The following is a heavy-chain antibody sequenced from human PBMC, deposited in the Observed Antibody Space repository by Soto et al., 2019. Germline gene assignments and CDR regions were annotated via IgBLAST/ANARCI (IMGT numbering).Heavy chain of an antibody. V-gene: IGHV1-18*04. Sequence: ASVKVSCKASGYTFTSYGISWVRQAPGQGLEWMGWISAYNGNTNYAQKLQGRVTMTTDTSTSTAYMELRSLRSDDTAVYYRARAVGYSSSSGYFDSWGQGTLVTVSS. CDR3: ARAVGYSSSSGYFDS. J-gene: IGHJ4*02. CDR2: ISAYNGNT. D-gene: IGHD6-6*01. CDR1: GYTFTSYG.